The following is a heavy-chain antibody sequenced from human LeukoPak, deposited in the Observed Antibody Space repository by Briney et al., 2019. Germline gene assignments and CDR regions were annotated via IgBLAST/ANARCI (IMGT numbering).Heavy chain of an antibody. V-gene: IGHV3-30-3*01. CDR1: GFTFSRYA. J-gene: IGHJ4*02. CDR3: AKDQRPVAGTGFDY. D-gene: IGHD6-19*01. CDR2: ISSDGSNK. Sequence: PGGSLRLSCAASGFTFSRYALHWVRQAPGKGLEWVAVISSDGSNKYYADSVKGRFTISRDNSKNTLYLQMNSLRAEDTAVYYCAKDQRPVAGTGFDYWGQGTLVTVSS.